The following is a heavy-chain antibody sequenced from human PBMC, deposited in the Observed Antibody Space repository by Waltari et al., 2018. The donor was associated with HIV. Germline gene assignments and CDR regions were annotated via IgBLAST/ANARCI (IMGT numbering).Heavy chain of an antibody. CDR1: GGSISSSSYY. D-gene: IGHD3-16*01. Sequence: QLQLQESGPGLVKPSETLSLTCTVSGGSISSSSYYWGWIRQPPGKGLEWIGSIYYSGSTYYNPSLKRRVTISVDTSKNQFSLKLSSVTAADTAVYYCARPDGGPGGLWAFDIWGQGTMVTVSS. CDR3: ARPDGGPGGLWAFDI. CDR2: IYYSGST. J-gene: IGHJ3*02. V-gene: IGHV4-39*01.